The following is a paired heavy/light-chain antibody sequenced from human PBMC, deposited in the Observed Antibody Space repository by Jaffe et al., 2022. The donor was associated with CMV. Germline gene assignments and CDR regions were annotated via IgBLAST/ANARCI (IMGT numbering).Light chain of an antibody. CDR3: QHYGSTPPHT. CDR1: QSVSSTY. Sequence: EIVLTQSPGTLSLSPGERATLSCRASQSVSSTYLVWYQQRPGQAPRLLIYGASNRATGIPDRFSGSGSGTDFTLTISRLEPEDFAVYYCQHYGSTPPHTFGQGTKLEIK. J-gene: IGKJ2*01. CDR2: GAS. V-gene: IGKV3-20*01.
Heavy chain of an antibody. V-gene: IGHV3-21*06. Sequence: EVQLVESGGGLVKPGGSLRLSCVGSGFTFSSYTMNWVRQAPGKGLEWVSSITATSNYIYYADSVKGRFTISRDNAKSSMDLQMNSLRGEDTAVYYCARGPSAYDFWSGYRGQFDPWGQGTLVTVSS. J-gene: IGHJ5*02. CDR3: ARGPSAYDFWSGYRGQFDP. CDR1: GFTFSSYT. D-gene: IGHD3-3*01. CDR2: ITATSNYI.